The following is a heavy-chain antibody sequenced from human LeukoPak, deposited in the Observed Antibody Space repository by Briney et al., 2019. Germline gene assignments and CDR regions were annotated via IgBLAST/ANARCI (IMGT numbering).Heavy chain of an antibody. CDR3: AKDLSYGSLWFDP. V-gene: IGHV3-33*06. Sequence: GGSLRPSCAASGFTFSSHGMQWVRQAPGKGLEWVALIWYDGSKTNYVDSVMGRFTISRDSSKNTLYLQMDNLRVEDTAVYFCAKDLSYGSLWFDPWGQGTLVTVSS. CDR2: IWYDGSKT. D-gene: IGHD3-10*01. CDR1: GFTFSSHG. J-gene: IGHJ5*02.